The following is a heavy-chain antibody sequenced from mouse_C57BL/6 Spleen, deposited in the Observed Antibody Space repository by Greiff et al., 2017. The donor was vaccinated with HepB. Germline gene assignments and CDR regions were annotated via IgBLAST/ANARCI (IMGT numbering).Heavy chain of an antibody. CDR2: ISDGGSYT. Sequence: EVKLMESGGGLVKPGGSLKLSCAASGFTFSSYAMSWVRQTPEKRLEWVATISDGGSYTDYPDKVTGRFTISSDKAKTNLYLQMSHLKSEVTAMYCCASYGYLAYWGQGTLVTVAA. J-gene: IGHJ3*01. CDR3: ASYGYLAY. D-gene: IGHD2-2*01. V-gene: IGHV5-4*03. CDR1: GFTFSSYA.